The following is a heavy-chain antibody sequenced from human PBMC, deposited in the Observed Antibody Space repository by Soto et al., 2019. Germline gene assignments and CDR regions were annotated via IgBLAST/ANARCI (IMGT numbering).Heavy chain of an antibody. CDR2: IYYSGST. V-gene: IGHV4-31*03. Sequence: PSETLSLTCTVSGGSISSGGYYWSWIRQHPGKGLGWIGYIYYSGSTYYNPSLKSRVTISVDTSKNQFSLKLSSVTAADTAVYYCARRLYYDSSGFEGGGMDVWGQGTTVTVSS. CDR3: ARRLYYDSSGFEGGGMDV. CDR1: GGSISSGGYY. D-gene: IGHD3-22*01. J-gene: IGHJ6*02.